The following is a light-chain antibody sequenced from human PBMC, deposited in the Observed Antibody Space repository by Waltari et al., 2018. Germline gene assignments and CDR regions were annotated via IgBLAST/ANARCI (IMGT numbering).Light chain of an antibody. J-gene: IGLJ3*02. CDR3: QSYDSSLSGWV. Sequence: QSVLTQPPSVSGAPGQRVTISCTGSSSNIGAGFHVHWYQQVPGTAPKLFIPGNSDRPSGVPDRVSASKSGTSASLTITGLQAEDEADYYCQSYDSSLSGWVFGEGTKLTVL. CDR1: SSNIGAGFH. V-gene: IGLV1-40*01. CDR2: GNS.